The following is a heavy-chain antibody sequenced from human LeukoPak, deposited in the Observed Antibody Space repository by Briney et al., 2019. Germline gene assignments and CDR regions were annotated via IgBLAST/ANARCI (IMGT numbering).Heavy chain of an antibody. CDR1: GFTFSSYA. Sequence: GGSLRLSCATSGFTFSSYAMSWDRQAPGKGLEWVSGIGASGGSTYYADSVKGRFTISRDNSKNTLYLQMNSLRTEDTAVYYCAKAEGYDILTGLDYWGQGTLVTVSS. V-gene: IGHV3-23*01. J-gene: IGHJ4*02. CDR3: AKAEGYDILTGLDY. D-gene: IGHD3-9*01. CDR2: IGASGGST.